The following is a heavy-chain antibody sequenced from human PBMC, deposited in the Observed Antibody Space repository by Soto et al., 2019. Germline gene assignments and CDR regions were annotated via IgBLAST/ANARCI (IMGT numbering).Heavy chain of an antibody. CDR3: TRSNNWNYEYYFDY. D-gene: IGHD1-7*01. CDR1: GFSLSLKGMS. Sequence: SGPTLVHPKQTLILTCAFSGFSLSLKGMSVSWIRQPPGKALEFLALIGWEEEKFYSPSLRTRLTVSKDTSKSQVVLTLTNVDPVDTATYYCTRSNNWNYEYYFDYWGQGTLVTVSS. J-gene: IGHJ4*02. CDR2: IGWEEEK. V-gene: IGHV2-70*01.